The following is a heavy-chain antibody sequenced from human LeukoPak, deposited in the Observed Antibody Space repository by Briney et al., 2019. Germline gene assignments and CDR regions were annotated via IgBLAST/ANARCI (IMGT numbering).Heavy chain of an antibody. CDR3: ARVPVWYSSSWYGDY. J-gene: IGHJ4*02. Sequence: SGGTLRLSCAASGFTFSSYWMSWVRQAPGKGLEWVSAISGSGGSTYYADSVKGRFTISRDNSKNTLYLQMNSPRVEDTAVYYCARVPVWYSSSWYGDYWGQGTLVTVSS. CDR1: GFTFSSYW. D-gene: IGHD6-13*01. V-gene: IGHV3-23*01. CDR2: ISGSGGST.